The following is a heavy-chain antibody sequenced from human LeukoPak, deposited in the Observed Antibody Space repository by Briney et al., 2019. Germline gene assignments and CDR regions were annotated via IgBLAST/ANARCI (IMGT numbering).Heavy chain of an antibody. CDR1: GGSISSSSYY. CDR2: IYYSGIT. V-gene: IGHV4-39*07. D-gene: IGHD1-26*01. Sequence: SETLSLTCTVSGGSISSSSYYWGWIRQPPGKGLEWIGSIYYSGITYYNPSLKSRVTISVDTSKNQFSLKLSSVTAADTAMYYCARDGHQVGATTFYYFDYWGQGTLVTVSS. J-gene: IGHJ4*02. CDR3: ARDGHQVGATTFYYFDY.